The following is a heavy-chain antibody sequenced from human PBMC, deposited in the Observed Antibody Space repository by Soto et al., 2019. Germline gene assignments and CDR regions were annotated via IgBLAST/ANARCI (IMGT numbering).Heavy chain of an antibody. D-gene: IGHD2-8*01. Sequence: SETLSLTCAVYGGSFSGYYWSWIRQPPGKGLEWIGEINHSGSTNYNPSLKSRVTISVDTSKNQFSLKLSSVTAADTAVYYCARGRQTLRFYYYGMDVWGQGTTVTVSS. V-gene: IGHV4-34*01. CDR3: ARGRQTLRFYYYGMDV. J-gene: IGHJ6*02. CDR1: GGSFSGYY. CDR2: INHSGST.